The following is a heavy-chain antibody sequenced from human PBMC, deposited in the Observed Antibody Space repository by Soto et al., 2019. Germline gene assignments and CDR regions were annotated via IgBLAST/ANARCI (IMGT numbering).Heavy chain of an antibody. CDR3: ARVVQGAEAWFGP. Sequence: ASVKVSCKTSGYTFSNYGITWVRQAPGQPLEWLGWISLYSDGTSYAQKFQGRVSMTTDTSTTTAYMELRSLRSDDTAVYYCARVVQGAEAWFGPWGQGTLVTVSS. J-gene: IGHJ5*02. V-gene: IGHV1-18*01. CDR2: ISLYSDGT. CDR1: GYTFSNYG.